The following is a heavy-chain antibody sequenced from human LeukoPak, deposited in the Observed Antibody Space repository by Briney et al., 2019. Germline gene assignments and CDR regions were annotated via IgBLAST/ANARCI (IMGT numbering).Heavy chain of an antibody. Sequence: ASVKVSCKVSGYTFTSYGISWVRQAPGQGLEWMGWISAHNGNTNYAQKLQGRVTMTTDTSTSTAYMELSSLRSEDTAVYYCARDRTRVRQQLADDAFDIWGQGTMVTVSS. D-gene: IGHD6-13*01. V-gene: IGHV1-18*01. CDR3: ARDRTRVRQQLADDAFDI. CDR1: GYTFTSYG. J-gene: IGHJ3*02. CDR2: ISAHNGNT.